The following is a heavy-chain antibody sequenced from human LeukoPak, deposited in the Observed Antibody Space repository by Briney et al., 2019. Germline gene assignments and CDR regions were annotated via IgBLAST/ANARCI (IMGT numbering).Heavy chain of an antibody. CDR1: GYTFSKYW. J-gene: IGHJ3*02. Sequence: GGSLRLSCAASGYTFSKYWMHWVRQAPGKGLVWVSRINGDGSITTHADSVKGRFTISRDNAKNTVYLQMNSLRAEDTAVYYCARAWGSYDSFDIWGPGTTVTVSS. V-gene: IGHV3-74*01. CDR2: INGDGSIT. D-gene: IGHD3-16*01. CDR3: ARAWGSYDSFDI.